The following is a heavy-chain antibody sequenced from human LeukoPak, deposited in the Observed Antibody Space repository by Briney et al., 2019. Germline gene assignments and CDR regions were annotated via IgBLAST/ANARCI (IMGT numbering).Heavy chain of an antibody. CDR3: GYSSSWYRDAFDI. D-gene: IGHD6-13*01. Sequence: GGSLRLSCAASGFTFSIYSMNWVRQAPGKGLEWVSSISSSSSYIYYADSVKGRFTISRDNAKNSLYLQMNSLRAEDTAVYYCGYSSSWYRDAFDIWGQGTMVTVSS. V-gene: IGHV3-21*01. J-gene: IGHJ3*02. CDR2: ISSSSSYI. CDR1: GFTFSIYS.